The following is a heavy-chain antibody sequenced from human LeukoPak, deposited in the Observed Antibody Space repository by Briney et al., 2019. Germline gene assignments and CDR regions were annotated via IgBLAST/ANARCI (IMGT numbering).Heavy chain of an antibody. J-gene: IGHJ4*02. CDR3: ARDRSGTYPFDF. Sequence: GGSLRLSCAASGFTFSTYAMHWVRQAPGKGLEWVAVISHDGSNKNYANSVKGRFTISRDNTKNTLDLQMNSLRDEDTAVYYCARDRSGTYPFDFWGQGTLVTVSS. CDR1: GFTFSTYA. V-gene: IGHV3-30-3*01. CDR2: ISHDGSNK. D-gene: IGHD1-26*01.